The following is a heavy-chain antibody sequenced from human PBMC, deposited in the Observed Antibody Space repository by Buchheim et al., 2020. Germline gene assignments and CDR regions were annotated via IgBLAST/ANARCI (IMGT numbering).Heavy chain of an antibody. Sequence: EVQLVQSGAEVKKPGESLKISCKGSGYSFTSYRIGWVRQMPGKGLEWMGIIYPGDSVTRYSPSFQGQVTSPATNPISPAYPQWSSLKASDTAMYYCARHFKSGYYYDSSDFDYWGQGTL. V-gene: IGHV5-51*01. CDR3: ARHFKSGYYYDSSDFDY. CDR2: IYPGDSVT. D-gene: IGHD3-22*01. J-gene: IGHJ4*02. CDR1: GYSFTSYR.